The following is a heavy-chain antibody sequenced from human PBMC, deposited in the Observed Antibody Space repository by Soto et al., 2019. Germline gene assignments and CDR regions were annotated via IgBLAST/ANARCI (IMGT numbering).Heavy chain of an antibody. D-gene: IGHD6-13*01. CDR1: GFTFSSYG. CDR2: ISYVGSNK. CDR3: AKALYSSTRRSYYYGMDV. J-gene: IGHJ6*02. V-gene: IGHV3-30*18. Sequence: GGSLRLSCAASGFTFSSYGMHWVRQAPGKGLEWVAVISYVGSNKYYADSVKGRFTISRDNSKNTLYLQMNSLRAEDTAVYYCAKALYSSTRRSYYYGMDVWGQGTTVTVSS.